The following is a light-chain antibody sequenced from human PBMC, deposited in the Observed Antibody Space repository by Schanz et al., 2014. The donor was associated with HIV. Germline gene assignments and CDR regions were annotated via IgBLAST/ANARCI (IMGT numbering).Light chain of an antibody. J-gene: IGLJ2*01. CDR2: YVN. CDR3: SSFAGSNNVV. V-gene: IGLV2-14*03. CDR1: GSDIGGYNF. Sequence: QSVLTQPASVSASPGQSITISCTGTGSDIGGYNFVSWYQQCPGKAPKLVIFYVNNRPAGISSRFSGSKSGNTASLTVSGLQADDEADYYCSSFAGSNNVVFGGGTKLTVL.